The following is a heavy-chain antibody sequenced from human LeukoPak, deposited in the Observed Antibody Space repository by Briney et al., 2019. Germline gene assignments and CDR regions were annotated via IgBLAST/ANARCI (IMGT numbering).Heavy chain of an antibody. J-gene: IGHJ4*02. V-gene: IGHV4-39*07. CDR3: ARFSGSYSRVVDY. CDR1: GGSLTSSSYY. Sequence: SETLSLTCTVSGGSLTSSSYYWGWIRQPPGKGLEWIGIIYYSGSTYYNPSLKSRVTISVDTSKNQFSLRLSSVTAADTAVYYCARFSGSYSRVVDYWGQGTLVTVSS. CDR2: IYYSGST. D-gene: IGHD3-10*01.